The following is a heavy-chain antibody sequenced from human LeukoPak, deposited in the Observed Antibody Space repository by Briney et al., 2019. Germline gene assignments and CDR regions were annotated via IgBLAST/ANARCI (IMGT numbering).Heavy chain of an antibody. CDR1: GVSFSGYY. J-gene: IGHJ4*02. CDR3: ARERGGLKPVLRYFDWLSEPYFDY. CDR2: INHSGST. D-gene: IGHD3-9*01. V-gene: IGHV4-34*01. Sequence: PSETLSLTCAVYGVSFSGYYWSWIRQPPGKGLEWIGEINHSGSTNYNPSLKSRVTISVDTSKNQFSLKLSSVTAADTAVYYCARERGGLKPVLRYFDWLSEPYFDYWGQGTLVTVSS.